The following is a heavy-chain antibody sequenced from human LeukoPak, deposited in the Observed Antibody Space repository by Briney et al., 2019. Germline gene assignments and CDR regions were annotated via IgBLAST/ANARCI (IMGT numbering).Heavy chain of an antibody. D-gene: IGHD2-2*01. CDR1: GFTFSSYE. CDR3: ARERDCSSTSCYYYYGMDV. Sequence: GGSLRLSCAASGFTFSSYEMNWVRQAPGKGLEGVSYISSIGSTIYYADSVKGRFTISRDNAKNSLYLQMNSLRAEDTAVYYCARERDCSSTSCYYYYGMDVWGQGTTVTVSS. CDR2: ISSIGSTI. J-gene: IGHJ6*02. V-gene: IGHV3-48*03.